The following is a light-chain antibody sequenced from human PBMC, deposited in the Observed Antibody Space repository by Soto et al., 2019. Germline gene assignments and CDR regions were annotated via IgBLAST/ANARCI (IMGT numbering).Light chain of an antibody. Sequence: DIQMTQSPSAMSASVGDRITITCRASQDIRNYLAWFQQRPGNVPKRLIFSASSLQSGVPSRFSGSGAGTEFTLTISSLQPEDVANYYCLQSYTYPLTFGQGTKVEIK. J-gene: IGKJ1*01. V-gene: IGKV1-17*03. CDR2: SAS. CDR3: LQSYTYPLT. CDR1: QDIRNY.